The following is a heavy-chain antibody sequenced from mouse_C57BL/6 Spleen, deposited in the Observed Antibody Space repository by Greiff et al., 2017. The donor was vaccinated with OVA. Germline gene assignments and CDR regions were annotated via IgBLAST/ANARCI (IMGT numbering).Heavy chain of an antibody. Sequence: DVQLQESGPGLVKPSQSLSLTCSVTGYSITSGYYWNWIRQFPGNKLEWMGYISYDGSNNYNPSLKNRISITRDTSKNQFFLKLNSVTTEDTATYYCARGWDYYAMDYWGQGTSVTLSS. D-gene: IGHD1-1*02. CDR2: ISYDGSN. V-gene: IGHV3-6*01. CDR1: GYSITSGYY. J-gene: IGHJ4*01. CDR3: ARGWDYYAMDY.